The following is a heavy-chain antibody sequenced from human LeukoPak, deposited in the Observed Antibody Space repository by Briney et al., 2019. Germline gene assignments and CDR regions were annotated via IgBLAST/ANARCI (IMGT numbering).Heavy chain of an antibody. D-gene: IGHD2-21*02. Sequence: GGSLRLSCAASGFTVSSNYMSWVRQAPGEGLEWVSVIYSGGSTYYADSVKGRFTISRDNSKNTLYLQMNSLRAEDTAVYYCASTHIVVVTAIPLHDAFDIWGQGTMVTVSS. CDR2: IYSGGST. V-gene: IGHV3-53*01. J-gene: IGHJ3*02. CDR1: GFTVSSNY. CDR3: ASTHIVVVTAIPLHDAFDI.